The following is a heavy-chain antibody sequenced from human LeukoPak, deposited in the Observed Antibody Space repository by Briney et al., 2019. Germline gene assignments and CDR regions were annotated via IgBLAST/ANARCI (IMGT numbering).Heavy chain of an antibody. J-gene: IGHJ5*02. Sequence: PSETLSLTCAVYGGSFSGYYWSWIRQPPGKGLEWIGEINHSGSTNYNPSLKSRVTISVDTSKNQFSLKLSSVTAADTAVYYCARLHMTTVTTGWFDPWGQGTLVTVSS. CDR1: GGSFSGYY. CDR3: ARLHMTTVTTGWFDP. CDR2: INHSGST. D-gene: IGHD4-17*01. V-gene: IGHV4-34*01.